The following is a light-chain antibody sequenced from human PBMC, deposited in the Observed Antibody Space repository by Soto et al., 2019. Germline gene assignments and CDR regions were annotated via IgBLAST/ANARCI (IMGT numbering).Light chain of an antibody. CDR3: QHYVGLPLT. V-gene: IGKV3-20*01. CDR2: GAS. Sequence: EIVLTQSPDTLSLSPGERATLSCGASQSLNNNYLAWYQQKPGQAPRLLIYGASRRATGIPDRFSGSGSGTDFTLTISRLEPEDFAVYYCQHYVGLPLTFGGGTKVDI. J-gene: IGKJ4*01. CDR1: QSLNNNY.